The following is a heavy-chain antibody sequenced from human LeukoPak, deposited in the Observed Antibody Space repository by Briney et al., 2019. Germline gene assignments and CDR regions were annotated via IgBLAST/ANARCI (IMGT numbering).Heavy chain of an antibody. CDR2: IYYSGST. CDR3: ARGRARYSGYLNFDS. Sequence: KPSETLSLTCTVSGVSISSYHWSWIRQPPGKGLEWIGYIYYSGSTNYNPSLKSRVTISVDTSKNQFSLKLSSVTAADTAVYYCARGRARYSGYLNFDSWGKGTLVTVSP. V-gene: IGHV4-59*01. J-gene: IGHJ4*02. CDR1: GVSISSYH. D-gene: IGHD5-12*01.